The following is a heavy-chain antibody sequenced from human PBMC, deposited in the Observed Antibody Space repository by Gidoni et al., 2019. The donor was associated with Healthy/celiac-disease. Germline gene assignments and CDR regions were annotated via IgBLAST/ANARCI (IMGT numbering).Heavy chain of an antibody. D-gene: IGHD1-26*01. CDR3: ARELNWFDP. Sequence: EVQLVESGGGFVQPGGSLRPLCPASGFTVSSNYMSWVRQAPGKGLEWVSVIYSGGSTYYADSVKGRFTIARDNSKNTLYLQMNSLRAEDTAVYYCARELNWFDPWGQGTLVTVSS. V-gene: IGHV3-66*02. CDR2: IYSGGST. CDR1: GFTVSSNY. J-gene: IGHJ5*02.